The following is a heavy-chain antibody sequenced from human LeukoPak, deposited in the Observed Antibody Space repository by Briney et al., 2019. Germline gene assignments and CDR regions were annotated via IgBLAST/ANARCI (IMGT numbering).Heavy chain of an antibody. V-gene: IGHV4-59*01. D-gene: IGHD6-19*01. CDR1: GGSISSYY. CDR3: ARTTAVACTRWFDP. J-gene: IGHJ5*02. Sequence: PSETLSLTCTVSGGSISSYYWSWIRQPPGKGLEWIGYIYYSGSTNYNPSLKSRVTISVDTSKNQFSLKLSSVTAADTAVYYCARTTAVACTRWFDPWGQGTLVTVSS. CDR2: IYYSGST.